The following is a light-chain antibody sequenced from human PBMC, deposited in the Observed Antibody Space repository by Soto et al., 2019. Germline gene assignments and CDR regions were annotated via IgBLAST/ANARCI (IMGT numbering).Light chain of an antibody. J-gene: IGLJ1*01. CDR1: GSDVGDSSH. CDR2: EVS. Sequence: QSVLTQPRSVSGSPGQSVTISCTATGSDVGDSSHVSWYQQHPGRAPKLLIFEVSNRPSGVSNRFSGSKSGNTASLTISGLQAEDEADYYCSSYISSSNYVFGTGTKLTVL. CDR3: SSYISSSNYV. V-gene: IGLV2-14*01.